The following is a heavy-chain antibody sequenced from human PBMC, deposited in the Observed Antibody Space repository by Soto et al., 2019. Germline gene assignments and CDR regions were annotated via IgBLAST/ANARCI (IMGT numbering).Heavy chain of an antibody. Sequence: ASVKVSCKASGYTFTGYYMHWVRQAPGQGLEWMGWINPNSGGTNYAQKFQGRVTMTRDTSISTAYMELSRLRSDDTAVYYCAATGGIAVAGTYYYHGMNVWGQGTTVTVSS. J-gene: IGHJ6*02. CDR1: GYTFTGYY. CDR2: INPNSGGT. CDR3: AATGGIAVAGTYYYHGMNV. D-gene: IGHD6-19*01. V-gene: IGHV1-2*02.